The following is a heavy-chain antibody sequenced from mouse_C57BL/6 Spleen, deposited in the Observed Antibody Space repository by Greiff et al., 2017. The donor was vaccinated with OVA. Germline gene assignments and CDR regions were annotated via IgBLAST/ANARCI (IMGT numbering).Heavy chain of an antibody. V-gene: IGHV2-2*01. D-gene: IGHD1-1*01. CDR2: IWSGGST. Sequence: VQGVESGPGLVQPSQSLSITCTVSGFSLTSYGVHWVRQSPGKGLEWLGVIWSGGSTDYNAAFISRLSISKDNSKSQVFFKMNSLQADDTAIYYCARKGHYYGSSSVYWYFDVWGTGTTVTVSS. CDR3: ARKGHYYGSSSVYWYFDV. CDR1: GFSLTSYG. J-gene: IGHJ1*03.